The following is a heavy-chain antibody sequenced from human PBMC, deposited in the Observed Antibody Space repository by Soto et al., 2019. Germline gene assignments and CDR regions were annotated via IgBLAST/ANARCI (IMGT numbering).Heavy chain of an antibody. CDR2: ISYDGSNK. D-gene: IGHD5-12*01. J-gene: IGHJ4*02. V-gene: IGHV3-30-3*01. CDR3: ARDHIGDGYVPDY. CDR1: GFTFSSYA. Sequence: QVQLVESGGGVVQPGRSLRLSCAASGFTFSSYAMHWVRQATGKGLEWVAVISYDGSNKYYADSVKGRFTISRDNSKNTLYLQMYSLRAEDTAVYYCARDHIGDGYVPDYWGQGTLVTVSS.